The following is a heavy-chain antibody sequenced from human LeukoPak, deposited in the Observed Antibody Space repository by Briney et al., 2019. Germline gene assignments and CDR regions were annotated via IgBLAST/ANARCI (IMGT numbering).Heavy chain of an antibody. D-gene: IGHD3-10*01. CDR2: INHSGST. CDR1: GGSFSGYY. Sequence: PSETLSLTCAVYGGSFSGYYWSWIRQPPGKGLEWIGEINHSGSTNYNPSLKSRVTISVDTSKNQFSLKLSSVTAADTAVYYCARHRSVRGPLDYWGQGTLVTVSS. J-gene: IGHJ4*02. CDR3: ARHRSVRGPLDY. V-gene: IGHV4-34*01.